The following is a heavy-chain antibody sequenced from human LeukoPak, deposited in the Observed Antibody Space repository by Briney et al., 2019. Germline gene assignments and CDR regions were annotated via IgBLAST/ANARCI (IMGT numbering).Heavy chain of an antibody. CDR2: IIPIFGTA. J-gene: IGHJ3*02. CDR3: ARWDSSGYEAFEI. V-gene: IGHV1-69*01. Sequence: SVKVSCKASGGTFSSYAISWVRQAPGQGLEWMGGIIPIFGTANYAQKFQGRVTITADESTSTAYMELSSLRSEDTAVYSCARWDSSGYEAFEIWGQGTMVTVSS. CDR1: GGTFSSYA. D-gene: IGHD3-22*01.